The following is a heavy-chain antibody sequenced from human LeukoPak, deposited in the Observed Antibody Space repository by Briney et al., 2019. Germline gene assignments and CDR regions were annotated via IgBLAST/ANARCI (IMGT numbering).Heavy chain of an antibody. Sequence: ASVKVSRKASGYTFTGYYMHWVRQAPGQGLEWMGWINPNSGGTNYAQKFQGRVTMTRDTSISTAYMELSRLRSDDTAVYYCARGGALRSLVFPDYWGQGTLVTVSS. CDR3: ARGGALRSLVFPDY. V-gene: IGHV1-2*02. J-gene: IGHJ4*02. D-gene: IGHD1-26*01. CDR2: INPNSGGT. CDR1: GYTFTGYY.